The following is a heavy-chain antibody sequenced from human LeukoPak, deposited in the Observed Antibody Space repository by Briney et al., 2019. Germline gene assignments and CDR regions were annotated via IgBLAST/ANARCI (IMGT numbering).Heavy chain of an antibody. V-gene: IGHV1-2*02. CDR1: GYTFTGYD. CDR3: ARGTSYGLDY. J-gene: IGHJ4*02. Sequence: GASVKLSCTASGYTFTGYDMNWVRQAPGQGLEWIAWINPNSGSTNYADTFQGRVTMTRDTSMSTVYMELSSLRADDTAVYYCARGTSYGLDYWGQGTLVTVSS. D-gene: IGHD5-18*01. CDR2: INPNSGST.